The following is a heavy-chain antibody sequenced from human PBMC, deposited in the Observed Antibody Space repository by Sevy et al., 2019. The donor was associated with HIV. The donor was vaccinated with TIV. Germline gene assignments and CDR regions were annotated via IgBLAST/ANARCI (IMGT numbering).Heavy chain of an antibody. CDR3: ARDRGVRGVIASYYYYYGMDV. J-gene: IGHJ6*02. V-gene: IGHV4-31*03. CDR2: IYYSGST. CDR1: GGSISSGGYY. D-gene: IGHD3-10*01. Sequence: SETLSLTCTVSGGSISSGGYYWSWIRQHPGKGLEWIGYIYYSGSTYYNPSLKSRVTISVDTSKNQFSLKLSSVTAADTAVYYGARDRGVRGVIASYYYYYGMDVWGQGTTVTVSS.